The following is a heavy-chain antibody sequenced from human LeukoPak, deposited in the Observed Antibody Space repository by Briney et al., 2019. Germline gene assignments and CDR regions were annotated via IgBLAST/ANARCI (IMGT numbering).Heavy chain of an antibody. J-gene: IGHJ4*02. Sequence: PGGSLRLSCAASGFTFSSYEMNWVRQAPGKGLEWVSYISSSGSTIYYADSVKGRFTISRDNGKSSLYLQMNRLRTEDTAVYYCARGGGLCSGGSCLYFDYWGQGTLVTVSS. D-gene: IGHD2-15*01. CDR3: ARGGGLCSGGSCLYFDY. V-gene: IGHV3-48*03. CDR2: ISSSGSTI. CDR1: GFTFSSYE.